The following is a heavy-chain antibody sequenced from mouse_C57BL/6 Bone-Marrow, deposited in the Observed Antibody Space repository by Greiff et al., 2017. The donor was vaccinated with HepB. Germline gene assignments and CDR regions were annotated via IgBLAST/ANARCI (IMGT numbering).Heavy chain of an antibody. CDR1: GFTFSDYG. CDR3: ASLPYDYDGAWFAY. V-gene: IGHV5-17*01. CDR2: ISSGSSTI. J-gene: IGHJ3*01. Sequence: EVQGVESGGGLVKPGGSLKLSCAASGFTFSDYGMHWVRQAPEKGLEWVAYISSGSSTIYYADTLKGRFTISRDNAKNTLFLQMTSLRSEDTAMYYCASLPYDYDGAWFAYWGQGTLVTVSA. D-gene: IGHD2-4*01.